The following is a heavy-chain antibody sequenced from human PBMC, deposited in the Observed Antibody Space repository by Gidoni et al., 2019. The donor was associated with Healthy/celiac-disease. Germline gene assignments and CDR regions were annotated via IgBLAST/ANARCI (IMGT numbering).Heavy chain of an antibody. Sequence: EVQLLESGGGLVQPGGSLRLSCAASGFTFSSYAMSWVRQAPGKGLEWVSAISGRGGSTYYADSVKGRFTISRDNSKNTLYLQMNSLRAEDTAVYYCAKHQGPVGGHYGMDVWGQGTTVTVSS. CDR1: GFTFSSYA. J-gene: IGHJ6*02. CDR3: AKHQGPVGGHYGMDV. CDR2: ISGRGGST. D-gene: IGHD1-26*01. V-gene: IGHV3-23*01.